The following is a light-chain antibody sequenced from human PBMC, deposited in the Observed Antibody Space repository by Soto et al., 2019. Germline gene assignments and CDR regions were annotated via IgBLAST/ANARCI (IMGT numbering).Light chain of an antibody. Sequence: IVLTQSPGTLSLSPGERATLSCRASQSVTSSYLAWYQQKPGQAPRLVMYGASIRTSGIPDRFSGSGSGTDFTLTISRLEPEDFAVHYCQQYVRSPCTFGQGNQVDIX. V-gene: IGKV3-20*01. CDR1: QSVTSSY. CDR3: QQYVRSPCT. J-gene: IGKJ1*01. CDR2: GAS.